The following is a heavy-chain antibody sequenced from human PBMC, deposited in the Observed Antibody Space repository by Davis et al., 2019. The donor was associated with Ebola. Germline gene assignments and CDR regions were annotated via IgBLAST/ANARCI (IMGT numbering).Heavy chain of an antibody. CDR1: GFTFSDYY. V-gene: IGHV3-11*01. J-gene: IGHJ6*04. CDR2: ISSSGSTI. Sequence: GESLKISCAASGFTFSDYYMSWIRQAPGKGLEWVSYISSSGSTIYYADSVKGRFTISRDNAKNSLYLQMNSLRAEDTAVYYCARDIMTAFGVVQTDYYGMDVWGKGTTVTVSS. CDR3: ARDIMTAFGVVQTDYYGMDV. D-gene: IGHD3-3*01.